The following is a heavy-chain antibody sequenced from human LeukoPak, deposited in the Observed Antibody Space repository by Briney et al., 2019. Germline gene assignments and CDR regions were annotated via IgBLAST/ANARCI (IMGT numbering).Heavy chain of an antibody. Sequence: GGSLRLSCAASGFTFSSYAMSWVRQAPGKGLEGVSAISGSGGSTYYADSVKGRFTISRDNSKNTLYLQMNSLRAEDAAVYYCAKDRPAWYSSSWYFDYWGQGTLVTVSS. CDR2: ISGSGGST. J-gene: IGHJ4*02. CDR3: AKDRPAWYSSSWYFDY. D-gene: IGHD6-13*01. V-gene: IGHV3-23*01. CDR1: GFTFSSYA.